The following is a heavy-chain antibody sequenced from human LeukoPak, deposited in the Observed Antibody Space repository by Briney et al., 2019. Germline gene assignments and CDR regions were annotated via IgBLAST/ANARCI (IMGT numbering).Heavy chain of an antibody. D-gene: IGHD3-16*02. V-gene: IGHV1-2*02. CDR3: AALMGDYVWGSYRFDFDY. J-gene: IGHJ4*02. CDR1: GYTFTGYY. CDR2: INPNSGGT. Sequence: ASVKVSCKASGYTFTGYYMHWVRQAPGQGLEWMGWINPNSGGTNYAQKFQGRVTMTRDTSISTAYMELSRLRSDDTAVYYCAALMGDYVWGSYRFDFDYWGQGTLVTVSS.